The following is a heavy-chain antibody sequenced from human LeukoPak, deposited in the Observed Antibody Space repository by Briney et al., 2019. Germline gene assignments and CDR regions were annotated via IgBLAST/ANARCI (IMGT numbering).Heavy chain of an antibody. D-gene: IGHD3-10*01. CDR3: ALSQYGEALFHY. Sequence: NPSETLSLTCNVSGVSIASNTHYWTWIRQHPGTGLEGIGCISYSDPTSHHPSLRSRVAFSLDTSKNQLSLQLHSVTAGHTAVYYCALSQYGEALFHYWGQGSLVTVSS. V-gene: IGHV4-31*03. CDR2: ISYSDPT. CDR1: GVSIASNTHY. J-gene: IGHJ4*02.